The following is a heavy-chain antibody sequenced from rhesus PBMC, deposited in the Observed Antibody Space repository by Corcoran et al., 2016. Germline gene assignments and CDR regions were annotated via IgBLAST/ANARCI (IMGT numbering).Heavy chain of an antibody. V-gene: IGHV3S5*01. Sequence: EVQLVETGGGLVQPGGSLKLSCAASGFTFSSNGMSWGRPAPGKGLEWVSLINRGGGSTYYADSVKGRFTISRDNSKNTLSLQMNSLRAEDTAVYYCAKDRYSNYALGSLDVWGRGVLVTVSS. CDR1: GFTFSSNG. CDR3: AKDRYSNYALGSLDV. CDR2: INRGGGST. D-gene: IGHD4-23*01. J-gene: IGHJ5-2*02.